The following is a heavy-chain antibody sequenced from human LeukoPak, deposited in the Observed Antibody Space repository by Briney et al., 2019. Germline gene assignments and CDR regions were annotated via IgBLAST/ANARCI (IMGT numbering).Heavy chain of an antibody. V-gene: IGHV1-58*02. CDR1: GFTFTSST. CDR3: AAVRSSYYYYGMDV. CDR2: IVVGSGNT. Sequence: SVKVSCKASGFTFTSSTMQWVRQARGQRLEWIGWIVVGSGNTHYAQKFQERVTITRDMFTSTAYMELSSLRSEDTAVYYCAAVRSSYYYYGMDVWGQGTTVTVSS. D-gene: IGHD6-6*01. J-gene: IGHJ6*02.